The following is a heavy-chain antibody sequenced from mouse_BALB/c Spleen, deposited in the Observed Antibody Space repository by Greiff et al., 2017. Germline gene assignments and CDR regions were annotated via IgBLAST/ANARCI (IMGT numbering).Heavy chain of an antibody. D-gene: IGHD2-3*01. CDR2: ISYDGSN. CDR1: GYSITSGYY. CDR3: ARGDDGYPPFAY. Sequence: VQLKESGPGLVKPSQSLSLTCSVTGYSITSGYYWNWIRQFPGNKLEWMGYISYDGSNNYNPSLKNRISITRDTSKNQFFLKLNSVTTEDTATYYCARGDDGYPPFAYWGQGTLVTVSA. J-gene: IGHJ3*01. V-gene: IGHV3-6*02.